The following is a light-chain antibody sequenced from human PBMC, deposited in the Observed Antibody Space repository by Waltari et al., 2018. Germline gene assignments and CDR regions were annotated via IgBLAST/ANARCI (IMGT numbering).Light chain of an antibody. CDR3: QQADSFPFT. Sequence: DIQMTQSPSSVSASVGDRVSITCRSSQVLNSWLAWDQQKPGKAPKLLISAASRLQSGVPPRFSGAGSGRDFTLTISSLQPEDFATYYCQQADSFPFTFGPGTKVDIK. CDR1: QVLNSW. J-gene: IGKJ3*01. CDR2: AAS. V-gene: IGKV1D-12*01.